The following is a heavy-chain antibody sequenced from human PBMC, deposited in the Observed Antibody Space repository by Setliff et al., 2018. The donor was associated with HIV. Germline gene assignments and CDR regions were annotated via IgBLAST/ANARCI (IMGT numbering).Heavy chain of an antibody. Sequence: ASVKVSCKASGYTFTSYGISWVRQAPGQGLEWMGKITGHNGETDFAQRFQGRVTMTTDTSTSTAYMELRSLRSDDTAVYYCARNAGSYYGLDYWGQGSRVTVSS. CDR3: ARNAGSYYGLDY. CDR1: GYTFTSYG. J-gene: IGHJ4*02. D-gene: IGHD3-10*01. CDR2: ITGHNGET. V-gene: IGHV1-18*01.